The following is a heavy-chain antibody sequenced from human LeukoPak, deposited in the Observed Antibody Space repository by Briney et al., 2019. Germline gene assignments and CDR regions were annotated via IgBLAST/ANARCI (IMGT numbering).Heavy chain of an antibody. V-gene: IGHV4-39*01. J-gene: IGHJ4*02. CDR2: IYYSGTT. CDR1: GGSISSSSYY. D-gene: IGHD3-22*01. CDR3: TSRGWIVGLVDY. Sequence: SETLSLTCTVSGGSISSSSYYWGWIRQPPGKGLEWIASIYYSGTTYYNPSFKSRVSISTDTSKNQFSLKLSSVTAADTAVYYCTSRGWIVGLVDYWGQGTLVTVSS.